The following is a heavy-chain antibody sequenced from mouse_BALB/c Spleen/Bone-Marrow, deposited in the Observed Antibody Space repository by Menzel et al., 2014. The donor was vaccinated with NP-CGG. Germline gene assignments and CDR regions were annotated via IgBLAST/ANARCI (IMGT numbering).Heavy chain of an antibody. CDR3: AGEDITTAYFDY. CDR2: IVPRSGYT. D-gene: IGHD1-2*01. J-gene: IGHJ2*01. V-gene: IGHV1-4*02. Sequence: QVQLQQSASELARPGASVRLSCRASGYTFTGYTMQWVKQRPGQGLEWIGYIVPRSGYTDYNQKFKDKTTLTADKSSSTAYMQLSRLTSEDSAVYYCAGEDITTAYFDYWGQGTTLTVSS. CDR1: GYTFTGYT.